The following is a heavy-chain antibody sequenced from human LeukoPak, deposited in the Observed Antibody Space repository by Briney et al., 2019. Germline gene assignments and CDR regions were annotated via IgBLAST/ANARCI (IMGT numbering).Heavy chain of an antibody. CDR2: IYHSGST. CDR1: GGSISSGGYS. CDR3: ARIQTLHGDLNNFDY. J-gene: IGHJ4*02. V-gene: IGHV4-30-2*01. D-gene: IGHD4-17*01. Sequence: SETLSLTCAVSGGSISSGGYSWSWIRQPPGKGLEWIGYIYHSGSTYYNPSLKSRVTISVDRSKNQFSLKLSSVTAADTAVYYCARIQTLHGDLNNFDYWGQGTLVTVSS.